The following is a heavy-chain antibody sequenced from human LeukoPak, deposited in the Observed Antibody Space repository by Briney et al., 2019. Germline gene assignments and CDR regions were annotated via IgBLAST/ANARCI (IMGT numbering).Heavy chain of an antibody. Sequence: GGSLRLSCAASGFTFSSYGMHWVRQAPGKGLEWVAVISYDGSNKYYADSVKGRFTISRDNSKNTLYLQMNSLRAEDTAVYYCARGAPDCSGGSCSPSNWFDPWGQGTLVTVSS. D-gene: IGHD2-15*01. CDR2: ISYDGSNK. V-gene: IGHV3-30*19. CDR1: GFTFSSYG. CDR3: ARGAPDCSGGSCSPSNWFDP. J-gene: IGHJ5*02.